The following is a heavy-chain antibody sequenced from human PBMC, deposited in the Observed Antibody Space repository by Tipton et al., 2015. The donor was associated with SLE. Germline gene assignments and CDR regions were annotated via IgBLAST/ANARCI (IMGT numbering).Heavy chain of an antibody. CDR2: IFVTGTT. V-gene: IGHV4-4*08. CDR1: NGSISNFY. D-gene: IGHD3-10*01. CDR3: ARVEKDRYGGTEYFQH. Sequence: TLSLTCTVSNGSISNFYWSWIRQPPGQGLEWLGCIFVTGTTNYNPSLKSRLTISADTSKNQISLKLNSVTAADTAVYYCARVEKDRYGGTEYFQHWGQGTLVTVSS. J-gene: IGHJ1*01.